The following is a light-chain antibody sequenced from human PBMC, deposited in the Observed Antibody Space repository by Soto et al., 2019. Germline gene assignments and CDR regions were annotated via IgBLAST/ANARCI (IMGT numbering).Light chain of an antibody. J-gene: IGLJ3*02. CDR1: NSNIGSNA. Sequence: QSVVTQPPSASGTPGQRVTISCSGSNSNIGSNAVNWYQQFPGTAPKLLIYSDNQRPSGVPDRFSGSKSGTSASLAISGLQSEDEADYSCGTWDDSLNGWVFGGGTQLTVL. CDR3: GTWDDSLNGWV. V-gene: IGLV1-44*01. CDR2: SDN.